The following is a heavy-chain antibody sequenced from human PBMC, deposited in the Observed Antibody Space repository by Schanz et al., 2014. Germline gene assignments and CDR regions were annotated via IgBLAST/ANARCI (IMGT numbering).Heavy chain of an antibody. J-gene: IGHJ4*02. CDR2: ISGGGGTT. CDR3: ARGGPAYYFDD. CDR1: GFMFSSYG. Sequence: EVQLAESGGGLVQPGGSLRLSCAASGFMFSSYGMHWVRQAPGKGLEWVSAISGGGGTTYYADSVKGRFTISRDSSKNTLFLQMNSLRAEDTAVYYCARGGPAYYFDDWGQGTLVTVSS. V-gene: IGHV3-23*04.